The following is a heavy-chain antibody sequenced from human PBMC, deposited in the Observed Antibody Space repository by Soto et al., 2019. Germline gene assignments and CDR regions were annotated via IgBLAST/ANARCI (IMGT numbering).Heavy chain of an antibody. V-gene: IGHV3-23*01. Sequence: GGSLRLSCADSGFTFGSYAMSWVRQAPGKGLEWVAAISGSGGGTYYVDSVNGRFTISRDKSKKTLYLQMNSLRAEDTAVYYCAKAGNSWGRGAEDFQNWGQGTLVTVSS. CDR2: ISGSGGGT. CDR1: GFTFGSYA. CDR3: AKAGNSWGRGAEDFQN. D-gene: IGHD3-16*01. J-gene: IGHJ1*01.